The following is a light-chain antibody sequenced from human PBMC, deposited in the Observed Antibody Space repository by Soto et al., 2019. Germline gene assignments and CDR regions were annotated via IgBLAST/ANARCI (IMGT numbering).Light chain of an antibody. V-gene: IGLV2-11*01. J-gene: IGLJ3*02. CDR2: AVN. CDR3: CSYAGSYTWV. CDR1: SSDVGDYNY. Sequence: QSALTQPRSVSGSPGQSVTISCTGISSDVGDYNYVSWYQQHPGKAPKLLIYAVNMRPSGVPDRFSGSKSGNTASLIISGLQAEDEVDYSCCSYAGSYTWVFGGGTKLTVL.